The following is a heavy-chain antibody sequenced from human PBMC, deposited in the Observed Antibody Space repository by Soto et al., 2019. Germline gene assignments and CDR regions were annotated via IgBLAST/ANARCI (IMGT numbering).Heavy chain of an antibody. CDR1: GGTISSWY. Sequence: SETLSLTCSVPGGTISSWYWSWIRQPPGKGLEWIGYIYYSGSTNCNPSLMSRVTISVDTSNNQFSLHLSAVPAADTAVYYCARCYGSAIDYWGQGTLVTVSS. J-gene: IGHJ4*02. CDR3: ARCYGSAIDY. V-gene: IGHV4-59*08. CDR2: IYYSGST. D-gene: IGHD1-26*01.